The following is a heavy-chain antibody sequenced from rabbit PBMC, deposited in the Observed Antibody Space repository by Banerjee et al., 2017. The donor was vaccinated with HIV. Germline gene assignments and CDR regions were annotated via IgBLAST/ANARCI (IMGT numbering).Heavy chain of an antibody. J-gene: IGHJ4*01. D-gene: IGHD1-1*01. Sequence: QEQLVESGGGLVQPEGSLTLTCKASGFDFSSYYYMCWVRQAPGKGLEWIGCIYTGDGSTYYASWAKGRFTISKTSSTTGTLQMTSLTAADTATYFCARGAGYDIYAYAHLNLWGQGTLVTVS. CDR2: IYTGDGST. CDR1: GFDFSSYYY. CDR3: ARGAGYDIYAYAHLNL. V-gene: IGHV1S45*01.